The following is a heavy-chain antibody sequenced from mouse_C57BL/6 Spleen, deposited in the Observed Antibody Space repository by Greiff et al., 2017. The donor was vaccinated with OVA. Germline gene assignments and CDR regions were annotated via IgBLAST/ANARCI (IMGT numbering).Heavy chain of an antibody. CDR3: AREDYGSSYFDY. V-gene: IGHV1-52*01. Sequence: QVQLQQPGAELVRPGSSVKLSCKASGYTFTSYWMHWVKQRPIQGLDWIGNIDPSDSETHYNQKFKDKATLTVDKSSSTAYMQLSSLTSEDSAVYYCAREDYGSSYFDYWGQGTTLTVSS. J-gene: IGHJ2*01. D-gene: IGHD1-1*01. CDR1: GYTFTSYW. CDR2: IDPSDSET.